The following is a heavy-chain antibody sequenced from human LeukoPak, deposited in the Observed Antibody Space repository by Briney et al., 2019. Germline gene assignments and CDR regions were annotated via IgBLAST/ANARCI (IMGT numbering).Heavy chain of an antibody. V-gene: IGHV1-69*13. J-gene: IGHJ6*02. D-gene: IGHD2-8*01. Sequence: ASVKVSCKASGGTFNSYAISWVRQAPGQGLEWMGGIIPIFGTANYAQRFQGRVTITADESTSTAYMELSSLRSEDTAVYYCARPHCTNGVCHHNYYYYGMDVWGQGTTVTVSS. CDR2: IIPIFGTA. CDR1: GGTFNSYA. CDR3: ARPHCTNGVCHHNYYYYGMDV.